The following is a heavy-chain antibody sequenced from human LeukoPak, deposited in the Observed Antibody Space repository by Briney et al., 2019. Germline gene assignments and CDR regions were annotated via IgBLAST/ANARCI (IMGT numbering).Heavy chain of an antibody. Sequence: GGSLRLSCAASGFNFSSYRMHWVRQAPGKGLEWLAVISSDASNKYFADSVKGRFTISRDTSKNTLYLQMNSLTAEDTAVYYCAKSGIAAAGQRGYFDNWGQGALVTVSS. CDR2: ISSDASNK. V-gene: IGHV3-30*18. CDR1: GFNFSSYR. CDR3: AKSGIAAAGQRGYFDN. J-gene: IGHJ4*02. D-gene: IGHD6-13*01.